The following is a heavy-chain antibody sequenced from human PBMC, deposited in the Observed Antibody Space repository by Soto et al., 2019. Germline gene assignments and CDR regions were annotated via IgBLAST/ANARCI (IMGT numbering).Heavy chain of an antibody. D-gene: IGHD2-8*01. CDR3: ARDNGYYYYGMDV. CDR1: GGTFSSYA. V-gene: IGHV1-69*13. CDR2: TIPIFGTA. J-gene: IGHJ6*02. Sequence: ASVKVSCKASGGTFSSYAISWERKAPGQGLEWMGGTIPIFGTANYAQKFQGRVTITADESTSTAYMELSSLRSEDTAVYYCARDNGYYYYGMDVWGQGTTVTVSS.